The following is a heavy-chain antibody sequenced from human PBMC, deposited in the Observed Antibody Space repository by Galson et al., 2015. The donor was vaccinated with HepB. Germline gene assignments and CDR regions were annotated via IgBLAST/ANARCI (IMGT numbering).Heavy chain of an antibody. CDR2: IWYDGSNK. CDR1: GFTFSSYG. V-gene: IGHV3-33*01. Sequence: SLRLSCAASGFTFSSYGMHWVRQAPGKGLEWVAVIWYDGSNKYYADSVKGRFTISRDNSKNTLYLQMNSLRAEDTAVYYCARDRIAVAPNGMDVWGQGTTVTVSS. J-gene: IGHJ6*02. D-gene: IGHD6-19*01. CDR3: ARDRIAVAPNGMDV.